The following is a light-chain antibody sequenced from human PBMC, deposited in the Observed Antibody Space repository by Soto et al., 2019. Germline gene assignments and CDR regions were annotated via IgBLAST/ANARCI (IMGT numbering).Light chain of an antibody. CDR2: GDN. J-gene: IGLJ1*01. CDR3: AAWDDSLNAFV. CDR1: SSNIGGNT. Sequence: QSVLTQPPSASGAPGLRVTISCSGSSSNIGGNTVNWYQQLPGAAPKILIYGDNQRPSGVPDRFSVSKSGTSASLAISGLRSEDEADYYCAAWDDSLNAFVFGTGTKVTVL. V-gene: IGLV1-44*01.